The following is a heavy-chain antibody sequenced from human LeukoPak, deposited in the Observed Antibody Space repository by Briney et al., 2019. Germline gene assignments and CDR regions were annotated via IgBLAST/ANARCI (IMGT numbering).Heavy chain of an antibody. CDR1: GGTFSSYA. CDR3: ARANGYCSGGSCYSEINWFDP. CDR2: IIPIFGTA. Sequence: SVKVSCKASGGTFSSYAISWVRQAPGQGPEWMGGIIPIFGTANYAQKFQGRVTITTDESASTAYMELSSLRSEDTAVYYCARANGYCSGGSCYSEINWFDPWGQGTLVTVSS. J-gene: IGHJ5*02. V-gene: IGHV1-69*05. D-gene: IGHD2-15*01.